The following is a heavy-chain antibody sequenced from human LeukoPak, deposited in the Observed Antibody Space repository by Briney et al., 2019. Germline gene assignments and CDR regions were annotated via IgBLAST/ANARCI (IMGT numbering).Heavy chain of an antibody. CDR2: IWYDGSNK. Sequence: GGSLRLSCAASGFTFSSNGMHWVRQAPGKGLEWVALIWYDGSNKFYADSVKGRFTISRDNSKNTLYLQMNSLRAEDTAVYYCARGHYYGSGDYYYGMDVWGQGTTVTVSS. CDR3: ARGHYYGSGDYYYGMDV. V-gene: IGHV3-33*01. CDR1: GFTFSSNG. J-gene: IGHJ6*02. D-gene: IGHD3-10*01.